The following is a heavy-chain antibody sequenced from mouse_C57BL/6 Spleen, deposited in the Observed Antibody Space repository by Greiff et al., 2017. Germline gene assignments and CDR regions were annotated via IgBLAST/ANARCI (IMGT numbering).Heavy chain of an antibody. CDR1: GFTFSSYG. Sequence: DVKLVESGGDLVKPGGSLKLSCAASGFTFSSYGMSWVRQTPDKRLEWVATISSGGSYTYYPDSVKGRFTISRDNAKNTLYLQMSSLKSEDTAMYYCARHPLRGYAMDYWGQGTSVTVSS. CDR3: ARHPLRGYAMDY. J-gene: IGHJ4*01. CDR2: ISSGGSYT. D-gene: IGHD1-1*01. V-gene: IGHV5-6*02.